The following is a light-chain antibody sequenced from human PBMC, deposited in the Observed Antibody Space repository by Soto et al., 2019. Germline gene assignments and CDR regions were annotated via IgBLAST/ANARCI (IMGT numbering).Light chain of an antibody. CDR1: QSVTNSY. J-gene: IGKJ4*01. CDR2: GAS. CDR3: QQYSNWPLT. Sequence: ETVMTQSPATLSVSPGERATLSCRASQSVTNSYLAWYQQKPGQAPRLLIFGASTRAAGIPARFSGSGSGTEFTLTISSLQSEDFAVYYCQQYSNWPLTFGGGTKVDI. V-gene: IGKV3-15*01.